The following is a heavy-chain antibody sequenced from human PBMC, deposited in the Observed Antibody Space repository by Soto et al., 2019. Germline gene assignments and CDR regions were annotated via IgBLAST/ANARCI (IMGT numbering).Heavy chain of an antibody. Sequence: GGSLRLSCVASGFTFRDYAMNWVRQVPGKGLEWVSDISGNGNDARYADSVKGRFSISRDNSRNTLYLHLNRLRVDDTAVYYCGKERRGSGWSVCNFWGQGTLVTVSS. CDR3: GKERRGSGWSVCNF. CDR2: ISGNGNDA. J-gene: IGHJ4*02. CDR1: GFTFRDYA. D-gene: IGHD6-19*01. V-gene: IGHV3-23*01.